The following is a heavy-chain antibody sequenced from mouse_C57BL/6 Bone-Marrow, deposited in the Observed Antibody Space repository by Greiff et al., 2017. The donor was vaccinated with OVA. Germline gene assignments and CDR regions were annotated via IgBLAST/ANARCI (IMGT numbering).Heavy chain of an antibody. CDR3: ARGIWLRRGDY. V-gene: IGHV1-7*01. J-gene: IGHJ2*01. Sequence: QVQLKQSGAELAKPGASVKLSCKASGYTFTSYWMHWVKQWPGQGLEWIGYINPSSGYTKYNQKFKDKATLTADKSSSTAYMQLSSLTYEDSAVYYCARGIWLRRGDYWGQGTTLTVSS. CDR2: INPSSGYT. D-gene: IGHD2-2*01. CDR1: GYTFTSYW.